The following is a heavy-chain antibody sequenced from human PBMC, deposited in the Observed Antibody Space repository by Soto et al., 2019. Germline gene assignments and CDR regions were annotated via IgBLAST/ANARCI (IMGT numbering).Heavy chain of an antibody. CDR1: GFTFSSYS. J-gene: IGHJ5*02. D-gene: IGHD3-3*01. CDR2: ISSSSSTI. CDR3: AREVTIDWFDP. V-gene: IGHV3-48*01. Sequence: GGSLRLSCAASGFTFSSYSMNWVRQAPGKGLEWVSYISSSSSTIYYADSVKGRFTISRDNAKNSLYLQMNSLRAEDTAVYYCAREVTIDWFDPWGQGTLVTVSS.